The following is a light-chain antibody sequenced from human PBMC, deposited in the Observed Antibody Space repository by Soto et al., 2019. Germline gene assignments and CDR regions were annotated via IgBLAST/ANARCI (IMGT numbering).Light chain of an antibody. CDR1: SGHNTYI. CDR3: ETWDNNGVI. J-gene: IGLJ2*01. V-gene: IGLV4-60*03. CDR2: LEGSGSY. Sequence: QSVLTQSSSASASLGSSVKLTCTLSSGHNTYIIAWHQQQPGKAPRYLMKLEGSGSYNKGSGVPDRISGSSSGADRYLTISNLQSEDEADYYCETWDNNGVIFGGGTQLTVL.